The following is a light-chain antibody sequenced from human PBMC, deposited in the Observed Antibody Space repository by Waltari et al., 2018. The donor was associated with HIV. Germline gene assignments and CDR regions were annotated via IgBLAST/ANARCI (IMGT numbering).Light chain of an antibody. CDR3: AAWDDSLNGWV. Sequence: QSVLTQPPSASGTPGQRVTISCSGRSSNIGSNIVNWYQHLPGTAPKLLIYSNNPRPSGVPDRFSGSKSGTTASLAISGLQSEDEADYYCAAWDDSLNGWVFGGGTKLTVL. CDR1: SSNIGSNI. J-gene: IGLJ3*02. V-gene: IGLV1-44*01. CDR2: SNN.